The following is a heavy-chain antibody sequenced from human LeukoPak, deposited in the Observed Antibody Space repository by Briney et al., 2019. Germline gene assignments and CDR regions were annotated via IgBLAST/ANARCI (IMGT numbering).Heavy chain of an antibody. Sequence: GGSLRLSCVASGFTFSSYAMSWVRQAPGKGLEWVSAVTGGGGSTYYADSVKGRFTISRDNSRNTLFLHMSSLRAEDTAVHYCAKLGDIFSGYYTYYFDYWGQGTLVTVSS. J-gene: IGHJ4*02. D-gene: IGHD3-9*01. CDR3: AKLGDIFSGYYTYYFDY. V-gene: IGHV3-23*01. CDR1: GFTFSSYA. CDR2: VTGGGGST.